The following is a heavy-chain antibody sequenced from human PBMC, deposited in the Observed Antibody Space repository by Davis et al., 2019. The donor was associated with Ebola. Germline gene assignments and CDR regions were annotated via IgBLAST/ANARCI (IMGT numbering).Heavy chain of an antibody. J-gene: IGHJ5*01. CDR3: AKDSGWAMSP. V-gene: IGHV3-7*01. CDR1: GFIFSDYW. Sequence: GESLKISCAASGFIFSDYWMSWVRQAPGKGLDWVGKIKQDGSDKYYLDSVKGRFTISRDNDRNLLYLQMNSLRVEDTAVYYCAKDSGWAMSPWGQGALVTVSS. CDR2: IKQDGSDK. D-gene: IGHD6-19*01.